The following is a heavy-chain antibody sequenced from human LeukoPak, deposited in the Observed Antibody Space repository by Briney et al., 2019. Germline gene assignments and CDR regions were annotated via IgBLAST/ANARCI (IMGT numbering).Heavy chain of an antibody. CDR2: IWYDGSNQ. J-gene: IGHJ4*02. D-gene: IGHD6-13*01. CDR3: AKVGPSLTYSSSWYSFDY. CDR1: GFIFSSFG. Sequence: PGGSLRLSCDASGFIFSSFGMHWVRQAPGKGLEWVAVIWYDGSNQYYADSVKGRFTISRDNSKNTLYLQMNSLRAEDTAVYYCAKVGPSLTYSSSWYSFDYWGQGTLATVSS. V-gene: IGHV3-33*06.